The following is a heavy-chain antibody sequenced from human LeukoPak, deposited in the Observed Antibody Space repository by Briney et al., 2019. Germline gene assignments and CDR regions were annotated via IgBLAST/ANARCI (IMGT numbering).Heavy chain of an antibody. CDR2: ISSSGSTI. CDR1: GLTFSDYY. D-gene: IGHD6-6*01. J-gene: IGHJ4*02. Sequence: GSLRIYCAASGLTFSDYYMSWIRQAPCTGLDWVSYISSSGSTIYYADSVKGRFTISRDNAKNSLYLQMNSLRAEDTAVYYCARVVSSPFDYWGQGTLVTVSS. CDR3: ARVVSSPFDY. V-gene: IGHV3-11*01.